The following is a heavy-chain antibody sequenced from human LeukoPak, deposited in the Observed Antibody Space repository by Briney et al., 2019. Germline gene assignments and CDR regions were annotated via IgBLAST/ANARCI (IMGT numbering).Heavy chain of an antibody. Sequence: ASVKVSCTASGYTFTSYYMHWVRQAPGQGLEWLGLINPTGGSTGYAQKFQGRVTMTRDMSTSTDYMELSSLRSEDTAIYYCARDNSVGDNAWWFDPWGQGTLVTVSS. CDR1: GYTFTSYY. CDR3: ARDNSVGDNAWWFDP. V-gene: IGHV1-46*01. CDR2: INPTGGST. J-gene: IGHJ5*02. D-gene: IGHD1-26*01.